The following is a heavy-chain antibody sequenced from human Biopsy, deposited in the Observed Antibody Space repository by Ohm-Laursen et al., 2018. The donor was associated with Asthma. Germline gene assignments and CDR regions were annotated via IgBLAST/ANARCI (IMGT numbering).Heavy chain of an antibody. CDR1: GVSIRSYY. J-gene: IGHJ4*02. CDR3: AGFCSGGNCPDH. Sequence: GTLSLTCTVSGVSIRSYYWTWIRQPPGKGLEWIGNIHYSGSTYSNPSLKSRVTISVDTSKKQISLRLSSVIAADTAVYYCAGFCSGGNCPDHWGQGTLVPVSS. CDR2: IHYSGST. V-gene: IGHV4-59*01. D-gene: IGHD2-15*01.